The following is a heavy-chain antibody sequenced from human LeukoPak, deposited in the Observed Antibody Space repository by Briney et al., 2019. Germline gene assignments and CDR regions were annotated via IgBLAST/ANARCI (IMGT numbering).Heavy chain of an antibody. J-gene: IGHJ4*02. Sequence: GASVKVSCKASGDTFTNYNMHWLRQAPAQGLEWMGRISPDSGVTNYAQKFEGRVTVTRDTSITTAYMELSRLTSDDTAVYYCARDRAATHSDYWGQGTLVTVSS. CDR3: ARDRAATHSDY. V-gene: IGHV1-2*06. D-gene: IGHD6-13*01. CDR2: ISPDSGVT. CDR1: GDTFTNYN.